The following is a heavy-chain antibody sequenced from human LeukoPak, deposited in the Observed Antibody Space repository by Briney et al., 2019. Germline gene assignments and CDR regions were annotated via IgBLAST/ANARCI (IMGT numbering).Heavy chain of an antibody. CDR3: ARDRWELGD. V-gene: IGHV4-34*01. D-gene: IGHD1-26*01. CDR1: GGSFSGYY. CDR2: INHSGST. J-gene: IGHJ4*02. Sequence: PSETLSLTCAVYGGSFSGYYWSWIRQPPGKGLEWIGEINHSGSTNYNPSLKSRVTISVDTSKNQFSLKLSSVTAADTAVYYCARDRWELGDWGQGTLVTVSS.